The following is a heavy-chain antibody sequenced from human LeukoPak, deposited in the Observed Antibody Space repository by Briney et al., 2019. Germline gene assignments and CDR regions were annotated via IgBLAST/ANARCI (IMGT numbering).Heavy chain of an antibody. CDR1: GFTFSSYA. V-gene: IGHV3-23*01. D-gene: IGHD5-24*01. J-gene: IGHJ4*02. CDR2: ISGSGGST. Sequence: PGGSLRLSCAASGFTFSSYAMSWVRQAPGKGLEWVSAISGSGGSTYYADSVKGRFTISRDNSKNTLYLQMNSLRAEDTAVYYCARGGEMATELDYWGQGTLVTVSS. CDR3: ARGGEMATELDY.